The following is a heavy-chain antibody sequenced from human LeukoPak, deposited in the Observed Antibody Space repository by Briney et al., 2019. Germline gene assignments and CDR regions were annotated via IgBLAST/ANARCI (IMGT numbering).Heavy chain of an antibody. D-gene: IGHD2-2*03. J-gene: IGHJ4*02. V-gene: IGHV3-30*09. CDR3: AGGYCSSTSCFPDY. CDR2: ISYDRSNK. CDR1: GFIFSSYA. Sequence: PGRSLRLSCAASGFIFSSYAMHWVRQAPGKGLEWVAVISYDRSNKYYADSVKGRFAISRDNSKNTLYLQMNSLRGEDTAVYHCAGGYCSSTSCFPDYWGQGTLVTVSS.